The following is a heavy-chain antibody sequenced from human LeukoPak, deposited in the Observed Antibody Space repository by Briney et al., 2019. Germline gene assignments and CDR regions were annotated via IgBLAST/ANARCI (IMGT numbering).Heavy chain of an antibody. J-gene: IGHJ4*02. Sequence: SETLSLTCTVAGGSISSFYWGWIRQPPGKGVEWIGHTHSSGSTNYNPSLKSRVTISVDTSKNQFSLKLSSVTAADTAVYYCARDVPSIAALRYFDYWGQGTLVTVSS. D-gene: IGHD6-6*01. CDR1: GGSISSFY. CDR2: THSSGST. V-gene: IGHV4-59*12. CDR3: ARDVPSIAALRYFDY.